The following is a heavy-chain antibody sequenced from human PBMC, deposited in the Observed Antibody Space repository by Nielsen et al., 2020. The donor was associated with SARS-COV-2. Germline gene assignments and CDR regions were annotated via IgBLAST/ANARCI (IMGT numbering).Heavy chain of an antibody. D-gene: IGHD2-15*01. Sequence: SETLSLTCTVSGGSISSSSYYWGWIRQPPGKGLEWIGSIYYSGSTYYNPSLKSRVTISVDTSKNQFSLKLSSVTAADTAVYYCARDPGYCSGGSCYRNYYYYYMDVWGKGTTVTVSS. CDR3: ARDPGYCSGGSCYRNYYYYYMDV. CDR2: IYYSGST. V-gene: IGHV4-39*02. CDR1: GGSISSSSYY. J-gene: IGHJ6*03.